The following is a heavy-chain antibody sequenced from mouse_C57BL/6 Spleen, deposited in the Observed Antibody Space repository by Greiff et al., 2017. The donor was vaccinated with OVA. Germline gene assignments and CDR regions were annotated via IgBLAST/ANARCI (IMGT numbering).Heavy chain of an antibody. CDR2: IYPGNSDP. Sequence: VQLQQSGTVLARPGASVKMSCKTSGYTFTSYWMHWVKQRPGQGLEWIGAIYPGNSDPSYNQKFKGKAKLTAVTSASTAYMELSSLTNEDSAVYYCNYDYDGRFAYWGQGTLVTVSA. J-gene: IGHJ3*01. V-gene: IGHV1-5*01. CDR1: GYTFTSYW. CDR3: NYDYDGRFAY. D-gene: IGHD2-4*01.